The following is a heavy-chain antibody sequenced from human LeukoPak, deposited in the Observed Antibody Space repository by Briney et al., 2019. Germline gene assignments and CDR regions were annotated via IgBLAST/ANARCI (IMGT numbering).Heavy chain of an antibody. V-gene: IGHV3-30*02. CDR1: VFTFSTYG. D-gene: IGHD3-3*01. CDR2: IRNDGSNE. Sequence: RAGGSLRLSCAASVFTFSTYGMHWVRQAPGKGLEWVALIRNDGSNEYYADSVKGRFTISRDNSKNTLYLQMNSLRAEDTAVYYCAKGGGSHYDFWSGGFDYWGQGTLVTVSS. J-gene: IGHJ4*02. CDR3: AKGGGSHYDFWSGGFDY.